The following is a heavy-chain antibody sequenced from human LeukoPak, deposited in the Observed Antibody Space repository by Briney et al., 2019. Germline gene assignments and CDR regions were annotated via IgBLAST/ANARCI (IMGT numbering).Heavy chain of an antibody. CDR3: ARDRDYNLAGSFDY. D-gene: IGHD3-9*01. CDR1: GFTFDAYA. J-gene: IGHJ4*02. Sequence: GGSLRLSCATSGFTFDAYAMHWVRQAPGKGLEWVSGINFNGDSTRYAHSVKGRFTISRDNAKKVLFLQMNGLRSEDTALYYCARDRDYNLAGSFDYWGQGTLIAVSS. CDR2: INFNGDST. V-gene: IGHV3-9*01.